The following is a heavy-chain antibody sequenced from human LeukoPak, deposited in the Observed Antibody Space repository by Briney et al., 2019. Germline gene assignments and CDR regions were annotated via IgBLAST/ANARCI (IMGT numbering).Heavy chain of an antibody. J-gene: IGHJ4*02. D-gene: IGHD3-10*01. V-gene: IGHV3-23*01. CDR2: ISGSGGST. CDR3: AKHRMVRRLFTDYYFYD. Sequence: GGSPRLSCAASGFTFSTYAMSWVRQAPPQGLEWVSTISGSGGSTSYADPVQGRFTISRDNSKNTLHLQMNSLRADDTAVYYCAKHRMVRRLFTDYYFYDWGQGTLVTVSS. CDR1: GFTFSTYA.